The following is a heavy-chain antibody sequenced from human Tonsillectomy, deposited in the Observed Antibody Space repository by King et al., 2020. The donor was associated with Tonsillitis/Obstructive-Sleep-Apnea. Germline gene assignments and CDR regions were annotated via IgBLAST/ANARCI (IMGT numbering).Heavy chain of an antibody. V-gene: IGHV3-7*03. CDR3: ARVRPGFYWRSTSCYGGGFDI. CDR2: IKHDGSEK. D-gene: IGHD2-2*01. CDR1: GFSFSSYW. J-gene: IGHJ3*02. Sequence: VQLVESGGGLVQPGGSLRLSCAASGFSFSSYWMSWVRQAPGKGLEWVANIKHDGSEKYYVDSVKGRFTISRDNAKNSLYLQMNSLRAEDTAVYYCARVRPGFYWRSTSCYGGGFDIWGQGTRLTVST.